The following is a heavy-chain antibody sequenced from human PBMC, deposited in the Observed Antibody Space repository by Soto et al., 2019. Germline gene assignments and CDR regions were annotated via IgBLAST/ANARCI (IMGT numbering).Heavy chain of an antibody. CDR3: ARDTLSVSYHSDY. D-gene: IGHD1-26*01. V-gene: IGHV1-69*13. CDR1: GCTFSSYA. CDR2: IIPIFGTA. Sequence: SVKGSCKASGCTFSSYAISWVRPAPGQGLEWMGGIIPIFGTANYAQKFQGRVTITADESTSTAYMELSSLRSEDTAVYYCARDTLSVSYHSDYGGQGTLVTVSS. J-gene: IGHJ4*02.